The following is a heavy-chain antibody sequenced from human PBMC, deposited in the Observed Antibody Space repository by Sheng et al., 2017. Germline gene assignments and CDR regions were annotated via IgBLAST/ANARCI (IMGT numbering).Heavy chain of an antibody. CDR1: GYSMSSGYY. Sequence: QVQLQESVPGLVKPSETLSLTCTASGYSMSSGYYWGWIRQPPGKGLEWIGGISHTGSTNYNPSLQSRVSISEATSESQFSLRLISVTATDTAVYYCVHYYYYMDVWGQGTTVTVSS. J-gene: IGHJ6*03. V-gene: IGHV4-38-2*02. CDR3: VHYYYYMDV. CDR2: ISHTGST.